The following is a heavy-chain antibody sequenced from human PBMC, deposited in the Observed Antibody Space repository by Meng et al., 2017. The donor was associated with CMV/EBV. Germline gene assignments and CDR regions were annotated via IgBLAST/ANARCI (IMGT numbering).Heavy chain of an antibody. V-gene: IGHV4-59*01. Sequence: SETLSLTCTVSGVSISSYYWSWIRQPPGKGLEWIGYIYYSGSTNYNPSLKSRVTISVDTSKNQFSLKLSSVTAADTAVYYCARDVATIGNWFDPWGQGTLVTVSS. CDR2: IYYSGST. J-gene: IGHJ5*02. CDR3: ARDVATIGNWFDP. CDR1: GVSISSYY. D-gene: IGHD5-12*01.